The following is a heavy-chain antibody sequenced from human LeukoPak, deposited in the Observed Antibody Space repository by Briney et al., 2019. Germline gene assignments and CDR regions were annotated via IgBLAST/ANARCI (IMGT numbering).Heavy chain of an antibody. CDR3: AKEPDYYDTY. CDR2: ISGSGGST. V-gene: IGHV3-23*01. CDR1: GFTFSSFA. Sequence: GGSLRLSCAASGFTFSSFAMSWVRQAPGKGLEGVSGISGSGGSTYYADSVKGRFTISRDNSKNTLYLQMNSLRAEDTAVYYCAKEPDYYDTYWGQGTLVTVSS. J-gene: IGHJ4*02. D-gene: IGHD3-22*01.